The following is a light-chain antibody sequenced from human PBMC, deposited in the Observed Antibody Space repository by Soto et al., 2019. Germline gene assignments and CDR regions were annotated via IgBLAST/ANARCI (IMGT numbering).Light chain of an antibody. CDR3: CSYTRTSNHYF. Sequence: QSALTQPASVSGSRGQLITISCTGTSSDIGGYDYVSWYQQRPGKAPKLMIYEVRYRPSGVSNRFSGSKSGNTASLTISGLQAEDEADYYCCSYTRTSNHYFFGSGTKLTVL. CDR2: EVR. J-gene: IGLJ1*01. CDR1: SSDIGGYDY. V-gene: IGLV2-14*01.